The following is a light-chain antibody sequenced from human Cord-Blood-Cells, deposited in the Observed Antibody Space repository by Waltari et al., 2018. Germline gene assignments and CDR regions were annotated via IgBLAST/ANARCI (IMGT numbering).Light chain of an antibody. Sequence: SYELTQPSSVSVSLGQTARITCSGDVLAKKYARWFQQKPGQAPVLVIYKDSERPSGIPARFSGSSSGTTVTLTISGAQVEDEADYYCYSAADNNLGVFGGGTKLTVL. J-gene: IGLJ3*02. V-gene: IGLV3-27*01. CDR3: YSAADNNLGV. CDR1: VLAKKY. CDR2: KDS.